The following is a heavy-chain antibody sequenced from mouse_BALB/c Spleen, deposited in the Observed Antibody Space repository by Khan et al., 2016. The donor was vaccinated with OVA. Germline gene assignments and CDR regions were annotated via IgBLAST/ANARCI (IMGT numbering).Heavy chain of an antibody. V-gene: IGHV1S81*02. CDR2: INPSDGDT. CDR3: TRSGYDTFAY. CDR1: GYTFTNYY. J-gene: IGHJ3*01. Sequence: QVQLKQSGAELVKPGASVKLSCKASGYTFTNYYMYWVKQRPGQGLEWIGEINPSDGDTNYNEKFKTKATLTVDKSSSTAYMQLSSLTSEDSAVYYCTRSGYDTFAYWGQGTLVTVSA. D-gene: IGHD2-3*01.